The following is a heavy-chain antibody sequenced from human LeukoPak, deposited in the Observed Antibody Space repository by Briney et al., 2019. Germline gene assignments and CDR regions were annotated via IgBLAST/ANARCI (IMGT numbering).Heavy chain of an antibody. CDR1: GFTFSSYA. D-gene: IGHD6-13*01. Sequence: GGSLRLSCAASGFTFSSYAMSWVRQAPGKGLEWVSGISGSGGSTHYADSVKGRFTISRDNSKNTLYLQMNSLRAEDTAVYYCAKDASSSWSPSYFDYWGQGTLVTVSS. J-gene: IGHJ4*02. CDR3: AKDASSSWSPSYFDY. V-gene: IGHV3-23*01. CDR2: ISGSGGST.